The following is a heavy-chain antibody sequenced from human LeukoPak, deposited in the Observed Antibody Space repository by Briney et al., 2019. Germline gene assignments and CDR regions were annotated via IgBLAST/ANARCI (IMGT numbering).Heavy chain of an antibody. J-gene: IGHJ4*02. V-gene: IGHV3-30*02. D-gene: IGHD2-2*01. Sequence: PGGSLRLSCAASGFTFSSYGMHWVRQAPGKGLEWVAFIRYDGSNKYYADSVKGRFTISRDNSKNTLYLQMNSLRAEDTAVYYCAKDLSGIPAATKVDYWGQGTLVTVSS. CDR3: AKDLSGIPAATKVDY. CDR2: IRYDGSNK. CDR1: GFTFSSYG.